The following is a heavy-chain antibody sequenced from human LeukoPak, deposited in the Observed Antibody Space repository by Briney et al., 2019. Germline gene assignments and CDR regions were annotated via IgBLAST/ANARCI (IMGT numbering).Heavy chain of an antibody. Sequence: GGSLRLSGAASGFTFSDYYMSWIRQAPGKGLEWVSYISSSGSTIYYADSVKGRFTISRDNAKNSLYLQMNSLRAEDTAVYYCARDAKWLDKYYYYYYGMDVWGQGTTVTVSS. J-gene: IGHJ6*02. CDR1: GFTFSDYY. CDR2: ISSSGSTI. CDR3: ARDAKWLDKYYYYYYGMDV. V-gene: IGHV3-11*01. D-gene: IGHD6-19*01.